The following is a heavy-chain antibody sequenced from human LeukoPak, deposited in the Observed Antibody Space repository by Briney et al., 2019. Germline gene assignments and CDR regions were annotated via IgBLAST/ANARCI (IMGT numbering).Heavy chain of an antibody. CDR1: GGSISSSSYY. V-gene: IGHV4-39*01. Sequence: SETLSLTCTVSGGSISSSSYYWGWIRQPPGKGLEWIGSIYYSGSPYYNPSLKSRVTISVDTSKNQFSLKLSSVTAADTAVYYCARQPTPSRFDYWGQGTLVTVSS. J-gene: IGHJ4*02. CDR2: IYYSGSP. CDR3: ARQPTPSRFDY.